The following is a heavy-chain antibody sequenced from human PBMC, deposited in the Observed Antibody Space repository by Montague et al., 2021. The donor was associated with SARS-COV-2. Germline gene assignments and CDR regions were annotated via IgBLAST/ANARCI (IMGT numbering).Heavy chain of an antibody. J-gene: IGHJ3*02. V-gene: IGHV4-31*03. CDR2: IYYSGST. D-gene: IGHD6-19*01. Sequence: TLSLTCTVSGGSINSGGYYWSWIRQHPGKGLEWIGYIYYSGSTYYNPSLKRRLTISVDTSKNQFSLKLSSVTAADTAVYYCARVHFVSSGWYPDAFDIWGQGTMVTVSS. CDR3: ARVHFVSSGWYPDAFDI. CDR1: GGSINSGGYY.